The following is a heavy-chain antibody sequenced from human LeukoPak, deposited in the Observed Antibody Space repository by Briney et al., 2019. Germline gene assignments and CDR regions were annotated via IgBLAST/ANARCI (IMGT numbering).Heavy chain of an antibody. CDR2: INPSGGST. CDR1: GYTFTSYY. D-gene: IGHD6-13*01. V-gene: IGHV1-46*01. CDR3: AIEGIAAAGTSSRSSYYFDY. J-gene: IGHJ4*02. Sequence: ASVKVSCKASGYTFTSYYMHWVRQAPGQGLEWMGIINPSGGSTSYAQKFQGRVTMTRDMSTSTVYMELSSLGSEDTAVYYCAIEGIAAAGTSSRSSYYFDYWGQGTLVTVSS.